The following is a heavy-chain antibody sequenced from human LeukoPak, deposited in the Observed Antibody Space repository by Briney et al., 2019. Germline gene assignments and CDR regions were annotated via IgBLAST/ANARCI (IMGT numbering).Heavy chain of an antibody. V-gene: IGHV1-2*02. J-gene: IGHJ4*02. CDR3: ARADILTGSYILDF. Sequence: PAASVKVSCKASGYTFTGYYMHWVRQAPGQGLEWMGWINPNSGGTNYAQKFQGRVSMTRDTSISTAYMELSRLRSDDTAVYSCARADILTGSYILDFWGQGTLVTVSS. D-gene: IGHD3-9*01. CDR1: GYTFTGYY. CDR2: INPNSGGT.